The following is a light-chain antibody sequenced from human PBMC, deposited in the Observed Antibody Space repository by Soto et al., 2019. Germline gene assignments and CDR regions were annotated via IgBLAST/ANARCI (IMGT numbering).Light chain of an antibody. V-gene: IGKV1-33*01. CDR3: QQYDNLPRFI. CDR2: YAS. Sequence: DIQMTQSPSSLSASVGDRVTITCRASQTIGSYLNWYQQNTGKAPKLLIYYASNLETGVSSRFSGSGSGTDFTFTISSLQPEDIVTYFCQQYDNLPRFIFRPGTKVDIK. CDR1: QTIGSY. J-gene: IGKJ3*01.